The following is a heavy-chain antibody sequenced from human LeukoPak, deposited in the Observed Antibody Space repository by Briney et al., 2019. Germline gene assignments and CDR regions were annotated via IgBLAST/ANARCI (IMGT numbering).Heavy chain of an antibody. CDR3: ASGYGQNWFDP. J-gene: IGHJ5*02. CDR1: GYTFTSYY. CDR2: INPSGGST. Sequence: ASVKVSCKASGYTFTSYYMHWVRRAPGQVLEWMGIINPSGGSTSYAQKFQGRVTMTRDTSTSTVYMELSSLRSEDTAVYYCASGYGQNWFDPWGQGTLVTVSS. D-gene: IGHD5-18*01. V-gene: IGHV1-46*01.